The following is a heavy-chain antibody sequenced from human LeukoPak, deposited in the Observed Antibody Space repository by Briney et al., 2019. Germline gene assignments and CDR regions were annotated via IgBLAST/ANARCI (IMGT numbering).Heavy chain of an antibody. CDR3: AKDRLYSSGTDAFDI. CDR1: GFTFSSYA. Sequence: PGGSLRLSCAASGFTFSSYAMSWVRQAPGKGLEWVSAISGSGGSTYYADSVKGRFTISRDNSMNTLYLQMNSLRAEDTAVYYCAKDRLYSSGTDAFDIWGQGTMVTVSS. V-gene: IGHV3-23*01. J-gene: IGHJ3*02. CDR2: ISGSGGST. D-gene: IGHD6-19*01.